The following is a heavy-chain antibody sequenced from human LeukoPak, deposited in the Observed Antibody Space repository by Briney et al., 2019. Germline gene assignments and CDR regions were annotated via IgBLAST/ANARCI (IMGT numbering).Heavy chain of an antibody. V-gene: IGHV1-18*01. CDR1: GYSFSSYG. CDR2: ISARNGNR. CDR3: ARDGDGHNYGLIDF. Sequence: ASVKLSCKTSGYSFSSYGFSWVRQAPGQGLEWMAWISARNGNRNFAQKFQDRVLLTTDTSTNTASMELRSLKSDDTAVYYCARDGDGHNYGLIDFWGQGTLVSVSS. J-gene: IGHJ4*02. D-gene: IGHD5-24*01.